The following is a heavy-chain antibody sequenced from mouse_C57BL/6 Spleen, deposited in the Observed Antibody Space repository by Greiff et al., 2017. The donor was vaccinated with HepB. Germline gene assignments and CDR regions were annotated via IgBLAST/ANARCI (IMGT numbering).Heavy chain of an antibody. CDR1: GYTFTSYG. J-gene: IGHJ4*01. Sequence: QVQLQQSGAELARPGASVKLSCKASGYTFTSYGISWVKQRTGQGLEWIGEIYPRSGNTYYNEKFKGKATLTADKSSSTAYMELRSLTSEDSAVYFWARSRAAQTRDAMDYWGQGTSVTVSS. CDR2: IYPRSGNT. V-gene: IGHV1-81*01. D-gene: IGHD3-2*02. CDR3: ARSRAAQTRDAMDY.